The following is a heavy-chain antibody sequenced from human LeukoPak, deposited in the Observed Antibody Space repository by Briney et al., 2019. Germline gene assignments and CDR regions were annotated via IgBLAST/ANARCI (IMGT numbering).Heavy chain of an antibody. CDR3: ARGLSAIVY. CDR2: IYYSGST. Sequence: NPSETLSLTCTVSGGSISSSSYYWGWIRQPPGKGLEWIGSIYYSGSTYYNPSLKSRITISVDTSKNQFSLKLSSVTAADTAVYYCARGLSAIVYWGQGTLVTVSS. V-gene: IGHV4-39*07. D-gene: IGHD2-15*01. CDR1: GGSISSSSYY. J-gene: IGHJ4*02.